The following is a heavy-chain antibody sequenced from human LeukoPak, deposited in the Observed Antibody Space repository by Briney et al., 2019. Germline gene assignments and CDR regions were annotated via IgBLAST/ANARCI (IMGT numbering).Heavy chain of an antibody. CDR3: ARTTESYDRSGYWVYYFDY. D-gene: IGHD3-22*01. CDR2: IYHSGST. J-gene: IGHJ4*02. CDR1: GYSISSNYH. V-gene: IGHV4-38-2*02. Sequence: SETLSLTCTVSGYSISSNYHWGWIRQPPGKGLEWIATIYHSGSTYYNPSLKSRVTISVDTSKNQFSLKLSSVTAADTAVYYCARTTESYDRSGYWVYYFDYWGQGTLVTVSS.